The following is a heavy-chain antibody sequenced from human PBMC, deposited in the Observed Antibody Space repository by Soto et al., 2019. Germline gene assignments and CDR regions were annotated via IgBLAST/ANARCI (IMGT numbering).Heavy chain of an antibody. J-gene: IGHJ6*02. CDR3: ARQGQLSHYYYYGMDV. Sequence: QVQLVESGGGVVQPGRSLRLSCAASGFTFSSYGMHWVRQAPGKGLEWVAVIWYDGSNKYYADSVKGRFTISIDNSKNTLYLQMNSVRAEDTAVYYCARQGQLSHYYYYGMDVWGQGTTVTVSS. CDR2: IWYDGSNK. CDR1: GFTFSSYG. V-gene: IGHV3-33*01. D-gene: IGHD1-1*01.